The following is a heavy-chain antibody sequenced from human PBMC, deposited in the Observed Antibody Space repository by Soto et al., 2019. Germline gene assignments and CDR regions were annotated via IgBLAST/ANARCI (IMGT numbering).Heavy chain of an antibody. CDR3: ARGRHWGDAFDI. CDR1: GGTFSSYA. CDR2: IIPIFGTA. D-gene: IGHD7-27*01. J-gene: IGHJ3*02. Sequence: ASVKVSCKASGGTFSSYAISWVRQAPGQGLEWMGGIIPIFGTANYAQKFQGRVTITADESTSTAYMELSSLRSEDTAVYYCARGRHWGDAFDIWGQGTMVTVSS. V-gene: IGHV1-69*13.